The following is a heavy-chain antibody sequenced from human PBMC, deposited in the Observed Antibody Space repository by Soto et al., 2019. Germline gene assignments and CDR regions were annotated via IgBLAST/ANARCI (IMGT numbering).Heavy chain of an antibody. V-gene: IGHV1-18*01. CDR3: ARVTANYGGYLDAY. J-gene: IGHJ4*02. D-gene: IGHD4-17*01. Sequence: QVQLVQYGAEVKKPGASVKVSCKTSGYTFSSHGISWVRQAPGQGLEWMGWISAYNGITKYAQSLQGRVTLTTDTSTSTAYMELRSLTADDTTGYSCARVTANYGGYLDAYWGQGTVVTVSS. CDR2: ISAYNGIT. CDR1: GYTFSSHG.